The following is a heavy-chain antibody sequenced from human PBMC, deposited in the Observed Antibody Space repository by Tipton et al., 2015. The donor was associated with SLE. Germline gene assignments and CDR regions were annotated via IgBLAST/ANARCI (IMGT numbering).Heavy chain of an antibody. CDR2: INHSGST. Sequence: LRLSCAVYGGSFSGYYWSWIRQPPGKGLEWIGEINHSGSTNYNPSLKSRVTISVDTSKNQFSLKLSSVTAADTAVYYCARVGDEAAAALGYWGQGTLVTVSS. D-gene: IGHD6-13*01. CDR1: GGSFSGYY. CDR3: ARVGDEAAAALGY. J-gene: IGHJ4*02. V-gene: IGHV4-34*01.